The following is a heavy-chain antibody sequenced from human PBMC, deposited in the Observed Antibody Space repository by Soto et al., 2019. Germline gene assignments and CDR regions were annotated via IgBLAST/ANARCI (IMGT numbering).Heavy chain of an antibody. D-gene: IGHD3-10*01. V-gene: IGHV4-59*01. CDR3: ARAAQDGFSAV. CDR1: GGSISSYY. CDR2: IYYSGST. Sequence: SETLSLTCTVSGGSISSYYWSWIRQPPGKGLEWIGYIYYSGSTNYNPSLKSRVTISVDTSKNQFSLKLSSVTAADTAVYYCARAAQDGFSAVWGQGTTVTVSS. J-gene: IGHJ6*02.